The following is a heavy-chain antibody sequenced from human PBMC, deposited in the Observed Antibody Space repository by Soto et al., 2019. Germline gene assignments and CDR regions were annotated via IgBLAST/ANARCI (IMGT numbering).Heavy chain of an antibody. D-gene: IGHD3-22*01. V-gene: IGHV3-23*01. CDR3: AKVRRDYYDSSGYYREAFDI. CDR2: ISGSGGST. CDR1: GFTFSSYA. Sequence: GSLRLSCAASGFTFSSYAMSWVRQAPGKGLEWVSAISGSGGSTYYADSVKGRFTISRDNSKNTLYLQMNSLRAEDTAVYYCAKVRRDYYDSSGYYREAFDIWGQGTMVTVSS. J-gene: IGHJ3*02.